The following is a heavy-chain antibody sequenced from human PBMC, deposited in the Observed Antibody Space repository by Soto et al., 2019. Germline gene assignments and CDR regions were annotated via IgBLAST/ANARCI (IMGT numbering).Heavy chain of an antibody. D-gene: IGHD2-21*02. CDR1: GGSIRSSLYC. Sequence: SETLSLTCTVSGGSIRSSLYCLSWIRKPPGKGLEWIGYIFDSGITHYNPSLKSRVAMSVDTSKNQFSLNLTSVTAADTAVYFCASQFCSGGACFNWFDPWGHGTLVTVSS. CDR3: ASQFCSGGACFNWFDP. CDR2: IFDSGIT. V-gene: IGHV4-30-4*01. J-gene: IGHJ5*02.